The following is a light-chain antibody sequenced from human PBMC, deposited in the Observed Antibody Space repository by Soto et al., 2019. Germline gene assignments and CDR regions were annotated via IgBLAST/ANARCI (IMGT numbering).Light chain of an antibody. Sequence: EIVLTQSPGTLSLSPGERATLSCRASQSVSSSFLAWYQQKPGQAPRLLIYGASSRATGIPDRFSVSGSGTDFTLTISRLEPEDVAVYYCQQYDSSPLTFGGGTKVEIK. CDR1: QSVSSSF. CDR2: GAS. CDR3: QQYDSSPLT. J-gene: IGKJ4*01. V-gene: IGKV3-20*01.